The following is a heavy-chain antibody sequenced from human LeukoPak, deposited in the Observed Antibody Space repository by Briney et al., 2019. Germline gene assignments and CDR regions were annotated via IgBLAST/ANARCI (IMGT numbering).Heavy chain of an antibody. D-gene: IGHD3-10*01. Sequence: GGSLRLSCAASGFTFSNHWMGWVRQAPGKGLEWVANINQDGSDKYYVDSVKGRFTISRDNAKNSLYLQMNSLRAEDTAVYYCARDHVIKQAPPGFWGQGTLVTVSS. CDR1: GFTFSNHW. J-gene: IGHJ4*02. CDR3: ARDHVIKQAPPGF. V-gene: IGHV3-7*01. CDR2: INQDGSDK.